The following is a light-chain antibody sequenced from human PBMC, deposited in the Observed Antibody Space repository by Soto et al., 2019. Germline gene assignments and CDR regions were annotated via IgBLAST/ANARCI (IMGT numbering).Light chain of an antibody. V-gene: IGKV3-20*01. J-gene: IGKJ1*01. CDR1: QSVSSSY. CDR3: QQHGSSPVT. Sequence: EIVLTQSPGTLSLSQGERATLSCRASQSVSSSYLAWYQQKPGQAPRLLIYGASSRATGIPDRFSGSGSGTDFTLTISRLEPEAFAVYYCQQHGSSPVTFGQGTKVEIK. CDR2: GAS.